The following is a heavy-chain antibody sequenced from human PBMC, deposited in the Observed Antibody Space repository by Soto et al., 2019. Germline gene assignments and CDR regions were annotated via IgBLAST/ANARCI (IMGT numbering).Heavy chain of an antibody. J-gene: IGHJ4*02. CDR3: ATDYDFWSGYEKGFDD. CDR1: GFTFSSYG. Sequence: PGGSLRLSCAASGFTFSSYGMHWVRQAPGKGLEWVAVIWYDGSNKYYADSVKGRFTISRDNSKNTLYLQMNSLRAEDTAVYYCATDYDFWSGYEKGFDDWGQGTLVTVSS. D-gene: IGHD3-3*01. V-gene: IGHV3-33*01. CDR2: IWYDGSNK.